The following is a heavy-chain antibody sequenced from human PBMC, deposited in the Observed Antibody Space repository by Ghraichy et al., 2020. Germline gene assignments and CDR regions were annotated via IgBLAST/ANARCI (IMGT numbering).Heavy chain of an antibody. J-gene: IGHJ6*02. CDR2: ISKSRTTI. CDR3: AREGPFTSTDAYYYYGMDV. CDR1: GFTFSSSS. Sequence: GESLNISCVASGFTFSSSSMNWVRQAPGKGLEWISHISKSRTTIYYADSVRGRFTISRDNAKNSLYLQMNSLRDEDTAVYYCAREGPFTSTDAYYYYGMDVWGQGTTVTVSS. V-gene: IGHV3-48*02. D-gene: IGHD2-21*02.